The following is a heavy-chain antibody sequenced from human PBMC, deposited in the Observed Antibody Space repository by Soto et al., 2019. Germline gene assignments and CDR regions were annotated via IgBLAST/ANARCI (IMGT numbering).Heavy chain of an antibody. CDR1: GFTFNTYG. D-gene: IGHD2-15*01. V-gene: IGHV3-33*08. CDR2: IWYDGSNK. J-gene: IGHJ6*02. CDR3: ARGDCTGAYCYSWPFNYGVAV. Sequence: GGSLRLSCTTSGFTFNTYGMCWVRQAPGKGLEWVAIIWYDGSNKYYGDSVKGRFTISRDNSKNTLYLQMNSLRAEDTALYYCARGDCTGAYCYSWPFNYGVAVWGQGTTVTVSS.